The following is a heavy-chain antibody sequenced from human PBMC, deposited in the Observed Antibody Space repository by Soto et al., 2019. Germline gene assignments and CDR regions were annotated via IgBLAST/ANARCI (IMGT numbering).Heavy chain of an antibody. CDR2: IGTAGDT. CDR1: GFTFSSYD. J-gene: IGHJ5*02. D-gene: IGHD3-16*01. CDR3: ARAHSDVWGIEKPFDP. V-gene: IGHV3-13*01. Sequence: GGSLRLSCAASGFTFSSYDMHWVRQATGKGLEWVSAIGTAGDTYYPGSVKGRFTISRENAKNSLYLQMNSLRAEDTAVYYCARAHSDVWGIEKPFDPWGQGTLVTVSS.